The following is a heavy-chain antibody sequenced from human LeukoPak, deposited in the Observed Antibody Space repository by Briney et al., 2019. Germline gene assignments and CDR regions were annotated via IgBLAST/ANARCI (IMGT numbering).Heavy chain of an antibody. J-gene: IGHJ4*02. CDR3: ARHDFWSGYLRY. D-gene: IGHD3-3*01. CDR1: GFNFSDYY. Sequence: GGSLRLSCAASGFNFSDYYMSWIRQAPGKGLEWVSYISSSGSTIYYADSVKGRFTIPRDNAKNSLYLQMNSLRAEDTAVYYCARHDFWSGYLRYWGQGTLVTVSS. CDR2: ISSSGSTI. V-gene: IGHV3-11*01.